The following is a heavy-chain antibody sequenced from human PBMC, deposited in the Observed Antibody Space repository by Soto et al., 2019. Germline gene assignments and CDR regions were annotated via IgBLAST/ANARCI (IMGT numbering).Heavy chain of an antibody. CDR1: GGSISSYY. CDR3: VSYGSASYPRFDP. Sequence: SETLSLTCTVSGGSISSYYWSWIRQPPGKGLEWIGYIYYSGSTNYNPSLKSRVTISVDASKNQFSLKLSSVTAADTAVYYCVSYGSASYPRFDPWGQGTLVTVSS. D-gene: IGHD3-10*01. V-gene: IGHV4-59*01. CDR2: IYYSGST. J-gene: IGHJ5*02.